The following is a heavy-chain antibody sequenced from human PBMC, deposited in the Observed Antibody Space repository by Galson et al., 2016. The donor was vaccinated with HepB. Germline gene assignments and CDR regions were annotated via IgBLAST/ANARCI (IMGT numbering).Heavy chain of an antibody. D-gene: IGHD5-12*01. V-gene: IGHV2-70*01. CDR2: IDWEDDK. Sequence: PALVKPTQTLTLTCTFSGFSLSTSGMCVSWIRQPPGKALEWLALIDWEDDKYYSTSLKTRLTIPKDTSKNPVVLTMTNKDPVDTATYYCARNEATNHYYGMDVWGQGTTVTVSS. CDR1: GFSLSTSGMC. CDR3: ARNEATNHYYGMDV. J-gene: IGHJ6*02.